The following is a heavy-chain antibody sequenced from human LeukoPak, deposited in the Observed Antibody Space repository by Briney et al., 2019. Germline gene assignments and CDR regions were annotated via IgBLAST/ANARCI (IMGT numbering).Heavy chain of an antibody. V-gene: IGHV1-18*01. CDR2: ISAYNGNT. J-gene: IGHJ6*02. CDR3: ARGGSDPPPYYYYGMDV. D-gene: IGHD1-26*01. CDR1: GYTFTSYG. Sequence: ASVKVSCKASGYTFTSYGISWVRQAPGQGLEWMGWISAYNGNTNYAQKLQGRVTMTTDTSTSTAYMELRSLRSDDTAVYYCARGGSDPPPYYYYGMDVWGQGTVVTVSS.